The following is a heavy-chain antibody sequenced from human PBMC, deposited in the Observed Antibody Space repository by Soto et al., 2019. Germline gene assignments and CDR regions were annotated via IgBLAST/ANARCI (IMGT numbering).Heavy chain of an antibody. CDR2: INQDGTEK. Sequence: GGSLRLSCAASGFIFNTYWMSWVRQAPGKGLEWVANINQDGTEKYYVGSVKGRFTISRDNAKNSVYLQMNSLRAEDMAVYYCARYDILTGYPLYFDYWGRGTLVTVS. D-gene: IGHD3-9*01. J-gene: IGHJ4*02. CDR1: GFIFNTYW. V-gene: IGHV3-7*03. CDR3: ARYDILTGYPLYFDY.